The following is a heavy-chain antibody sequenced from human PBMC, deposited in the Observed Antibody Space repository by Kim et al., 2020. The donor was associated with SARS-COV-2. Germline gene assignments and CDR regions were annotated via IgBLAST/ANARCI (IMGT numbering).Heavy chain of an antibody. D-gene: IGHD2-15*01. J-gene: IGHJ5*02. Sequence: KFQGRVTITRDTSASTAYMELSSLRSEDTAVYYCARDRPQLLLNWFDPWGQGTLVTVSS. V-gene: IGHV1-3*01. CDR3: ARDRPQLLLNWFDP.